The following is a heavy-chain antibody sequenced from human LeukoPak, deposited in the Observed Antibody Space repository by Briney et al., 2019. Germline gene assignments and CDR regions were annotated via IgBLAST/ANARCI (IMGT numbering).Heavy chain of an antibody. D-gene: IGHD3-10*02. CDR3: AELGITMIGGV. CDR2: IKWNGDST. J-gene: IGHJ6*04. V-gene: IGHV3-20*04. CDR1: GFTFDDYG. Sequence: PGGPLRLSCAASGFTFDDYGMSWVRQAPGKGLEWVSGIKWNGDSTGYADSVKGRFTISRDNSKNTLYLQMGSLRAEDTAVYYCAELGITMIGGVWGKGTTVTISS.